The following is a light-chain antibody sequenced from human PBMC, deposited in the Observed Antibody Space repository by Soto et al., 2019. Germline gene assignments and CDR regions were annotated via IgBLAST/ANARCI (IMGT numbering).Light chain of an antibody. V-gene: IGKV1-5*01. CDR3: QQNYRATPWT. CDR1: QSISSW. J-gene: IGKJ1*01. Sequence: DIQMTQSPSTLSASVGDRVTITCRASQSISSWLAWYQQKPGKAPKILINAASSLERGVPSRFSGGGSGTDFTLNISSLQPEDFATYYCQQNYRATPWTFGQGTKVDI. CDR2: AAS.